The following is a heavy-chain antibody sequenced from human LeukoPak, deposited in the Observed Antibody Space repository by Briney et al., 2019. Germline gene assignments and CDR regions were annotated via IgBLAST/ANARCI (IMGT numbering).Heavy chain of an antibody. J-gene: IGHJ4*02. V-gene: IGHV4-39*01. D-gene: IGHD5-18*01. CDR1: GGSISSSNYY. Sequence: SETLSLTCTVSGGSISSSNYYWHWIRQPPGKGLEWIGNIYYTGSTYYNPSLKSRVTISVDTSKNQFSLKLSSVTAADTAVYYCARHRGYTYGLIMDVWGQGTLVTVSS. CDR2: IYYTGST. CDR3: ARHRGYTYGLIMDV.